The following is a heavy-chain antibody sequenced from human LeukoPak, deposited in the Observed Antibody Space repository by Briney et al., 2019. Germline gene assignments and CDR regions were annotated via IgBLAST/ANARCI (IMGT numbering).Heavy chain of an antibody. D-gene: IGHD2-8*01. V-gene: IGHV3-48*03. Sequence: GGSLRLSCAASGFTFSSYEMNWVRQAPGKGLEWVLYISSSGSTIYYADSVKGRFTISRDNAKNSLYLQMNSLRAEDTAVYYCARDKGVLDFDYWGQGTLVTVSS. CDR2: ISSSGSTI. CDR3: ARDKGVLDFDY. CDR1: GFTFSSYE. J-gene: IGHJ4*02.